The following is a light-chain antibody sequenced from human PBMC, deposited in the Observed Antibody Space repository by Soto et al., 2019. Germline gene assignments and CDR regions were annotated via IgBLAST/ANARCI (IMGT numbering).Light chain of an antibody. V-gene: IGLV2-14*03. CDR3: SSYRSSSASVV. J-gene: IGLJ2*01. CDR1: SSDVGGYDF. CDR2: DAT. Sequence: QSALTQPASVSGSPGQSITISCTGTSSDVGGYDFVSWYQQHPGKAPKLMIYDATHRSSGISDRFSGSKSGSTASLTISGLQAEDEADYYSSSYRSSSASVVFGGGTKVTVL.